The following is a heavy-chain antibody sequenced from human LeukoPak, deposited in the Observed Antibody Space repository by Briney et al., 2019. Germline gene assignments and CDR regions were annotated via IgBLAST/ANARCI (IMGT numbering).Heavy chain of an antibody. CDR1: GFTFNSYA. CDR3: AKFLSFYGSGSYNVAFDI. J-gene: IGHJ3*02. V-gene: IGHV3-23*01. CDR2: ISGSGGST. Sequence: GGSLRLSCAASGFTFNSYAMSWVRRAPGKGLEWVSAISGSGGSTYYADSVKGRFTISRDNSKNTLYLQMNSLRAEDTAVYYCAKFLSFYGSGSYNVAFDIWGQGTMVTVSS. D-gene: IGHD3-10*01.